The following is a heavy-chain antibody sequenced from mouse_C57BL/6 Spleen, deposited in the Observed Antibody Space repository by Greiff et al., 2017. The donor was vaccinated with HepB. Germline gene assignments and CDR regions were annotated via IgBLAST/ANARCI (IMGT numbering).Heavy chain of an antibody. Sequence: VQLQQSGAELVRPGSSVKLSCKASGYTFTSYWMHWVKQRPIQGLEWIGNIDPSDSETHYNQKFKDKATLTVDKSSSTAYMQLSSLTSEDSAVYYCARRWDVYAMDYWGQGTSVTVSS. CDR1: GYTFTSYW. D-gene: IGHD4-1*01. V-gene: IGHV1-52*01. J-gene: IGHJ4*01. CDR2: IDPSDSET. CDR3: ARRWDVYAMDY.